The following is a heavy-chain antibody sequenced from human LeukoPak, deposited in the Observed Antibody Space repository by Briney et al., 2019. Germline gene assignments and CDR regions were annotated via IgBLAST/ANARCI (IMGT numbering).Heavy chain of an antibody. D-gene: IGHD3-10*01. CDR2: IYYSGST. Sequence: SETLSLTCTVSGGSISSSSYYWGWIRQPPGKGLEWIGSIYYSGSTYYNPSLKSRVTISVDTSKNQFSLKLSSVTAADTAVYYCARDHRYYGSGSYRDYWGQGTLVTVSS. CDR1: GGSISSSSYY. J-gene: IGHJ4*02. V-gene: IGHV4-39*07. CDR3: ARDHRYYGSGSYRDY.